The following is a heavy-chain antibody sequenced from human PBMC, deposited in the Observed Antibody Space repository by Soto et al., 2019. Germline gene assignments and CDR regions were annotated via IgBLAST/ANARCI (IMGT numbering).Heavy chain of an antibody. Sequence: SETLSLTCAVYGGSFSGYYWSWIRQPPGKGLEWIGEINHSGSTNYNPSLKSRVTISVDTSKNQFSLKLSSVTAADTAVYYCARGRRDGYNYRVRVFSYWGQGTLVTVSS. CDR2: INHSGST. J-gene: IGHJ4*02. D-gene: IGHD5-12*01. CDR1: GGSFSGYY. V-gene: IGHV4-34*01. CDR3: ARGRRDGYNYRVRVFSY.